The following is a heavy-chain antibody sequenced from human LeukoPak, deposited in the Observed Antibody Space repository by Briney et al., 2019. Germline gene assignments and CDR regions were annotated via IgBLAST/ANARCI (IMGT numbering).Heavy chain of an antibody. Sequence: SETLSLTCTVSGYSISSGYYWGWIRQPPGKGLEWIGTIYHSGSTYYNPSLKSRVTISVDTSKNQFSLKLSSVTAADTAVYYCARAYSSSWYFNWFDPWGQGTLVTVSS. V-gene: IGHV4-38-2*02. D-gene: IGHD6-13*01. CDR1: GYSISSGYY. CDR2: IYHSGST. J-gene: IGHJ5*02. CDR3: ARAYSSSWYFNWFDP.